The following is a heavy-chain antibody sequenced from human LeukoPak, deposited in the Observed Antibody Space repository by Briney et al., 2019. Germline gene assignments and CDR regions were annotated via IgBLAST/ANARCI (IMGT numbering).Heavy chain of an antibody. CDR3: ARELAYCGGDCLLRDDAFDI. CDR2: ITPSAGST. J-gene: IGHJ3*02. V-gene: IGHV1-46*01. CDR1: GYTLTSYY. D-gene: IGHD2-21*02. Sequence: ASVKVSCKASGYTLTSYYMHWVRQAPGQGLEWMGIITPSAGSTSYAQKFQGRVTMTRDMSTSTAYMELRSLRSDDTAVYYCARELAYCGGDCLLRDDAFDIWGQGTMVTVSS.